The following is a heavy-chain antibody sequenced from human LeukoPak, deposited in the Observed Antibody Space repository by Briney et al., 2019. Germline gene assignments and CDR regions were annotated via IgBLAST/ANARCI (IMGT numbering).Heavy chain of an antibody. CDR2: ISYIGST. CDR3: ARDPTTVTKGLDI. J-gene: IGHJ3*02. V-gene: IGHV4-59*11. Sequence: SETLSLTCTVSGDSISTHYWSWIRQPPGKGLEWIGYISYIGSTIYNPSLKSRVTISVDTSKNQFSLKLSSVTAADAAVYFCARDPTTVTKGLDIWGQGTMVTVSS. CDR1: GDSISTHY. D-gene: IGHD4-17*01.